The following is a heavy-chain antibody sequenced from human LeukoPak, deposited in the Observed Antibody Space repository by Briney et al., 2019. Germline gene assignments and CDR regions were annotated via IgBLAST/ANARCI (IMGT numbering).Heavy chain of an antibody. CDR2: INTNTGNP. V-gene: IGHV7-4-1*02. CDR3: ARDLGEYCSGGSCHPGGAFDI. J-gene: IGHJ3*02. Sequence: GASVKVSCKASGGTFSSYAISWVRQAPGQGLEWMGWINTNTGNPTYAQGFTGRFVFSLDTSVSTAYLQISSLKAEDTAVYYCARDLGEYCSGGSCHPGGAFDIWGQGTMVTVSS. CDR1: GGTFSSYA. D-gene: IGHD2-15*01.